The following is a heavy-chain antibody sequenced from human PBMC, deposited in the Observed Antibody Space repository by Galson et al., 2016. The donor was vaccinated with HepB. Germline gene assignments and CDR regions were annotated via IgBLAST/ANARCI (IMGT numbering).Heavy chain of an antibody. CDR3: ARGFSAVGVTEYFDY. D-gene: IGHD4-23*01. V-gene: IGHV1-18*01. CDR2: ISAYNGDT. Sequence: SVKVSCKASGYTFTSFGISWVRQAPGQGLEWMGWISAYNGDTNFAQKFRGRVIMTRDTSTDTAYMELRSLTSGDTAVFYCARGFSAVGVTEYFDYWGQGTLVTVSS. J-gene: IGHJ4*02. CDR1: GYTFTSFG.